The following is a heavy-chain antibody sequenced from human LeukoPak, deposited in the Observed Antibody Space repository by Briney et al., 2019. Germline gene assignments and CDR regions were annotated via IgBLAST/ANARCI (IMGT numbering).Heavy chain of an antibody. J-gene: IGHJ4*02. CDR2: IYYSGST. Sequence: SETLSLTCTVSGGSISSYYWSWIRQPPGKGLEWIGYIYYSGSTNYNPSLKSRVTISVDTSKNQFSLKLSSVTAADTAVYYCARRTTRSTGRYFDYWGQGTLVTVSS. CDR1: GGSISSYY. V-gene: IGHV4-59*08. D-gene: IGHD2-8*02. CDR3: ARRTTRSTGRYFDY.